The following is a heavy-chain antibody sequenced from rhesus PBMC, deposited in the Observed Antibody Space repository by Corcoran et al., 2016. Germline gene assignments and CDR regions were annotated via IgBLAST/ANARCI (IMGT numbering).Heavy chain of an antibody. CDR3: AKDLYGGSGFDY. Sequence: EVQLVQSGAEVQRPGESLKISCKTSGYSFTSYWISWVRQMPGKGLEWMGEIERSDSEPRDSPAFQGQVTISADKSSSTAYLQWSSLKASDTATYYCAKDLYGGSGFDYWGQGVLVTGSS. CDR1: GYSFTSYW. CDR2: IERSDSEP. V-gene: IGHV5-20*02. J-gene: IGHJ4*01. D-gene: IGHD4-29*01.